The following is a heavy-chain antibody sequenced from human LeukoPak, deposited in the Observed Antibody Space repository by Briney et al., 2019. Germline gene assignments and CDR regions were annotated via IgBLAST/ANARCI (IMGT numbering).Heavy chain of an antibody. D-gene: IGHD5-24*01. Sequence: SATLSLTCTVSGGSISSYYWSWIRQPPGKGLEWIGYIYYSGSTNYNPSLKSRVTISVDTSKNQFSLKLSSVTAADTAVYYCARARFVEMAPTYFDYWGQGTLVTVSS. CDR2: IYYSGST. J-gene: IGHJ4*02. V-gene: IGHV4-59*01. CDR3: ARARFVEMAPTYFDY. CDR1: GGSISSYY.